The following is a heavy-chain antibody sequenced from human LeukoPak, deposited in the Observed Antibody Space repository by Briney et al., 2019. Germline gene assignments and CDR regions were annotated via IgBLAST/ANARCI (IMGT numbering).Heavy chain of an antibody. CDR1: GYTFTSYW. CDR2: IYPGNSDT. Sequence: GESLKISCNGSGYTFTSYWIAWLRQMPGKGLEWMGIIYPGNSDTRYSPSFRGQVTMSVDKSISTAYVQWSGLRASDTAMYYCAKVSGYSIDYWGLGTLVTVSS. CDR3: AKVSGYSIDY. V-gene: IGHV5-51*01. D-gene: IGHD6-13*01. J-gene: IGHJ4*02.